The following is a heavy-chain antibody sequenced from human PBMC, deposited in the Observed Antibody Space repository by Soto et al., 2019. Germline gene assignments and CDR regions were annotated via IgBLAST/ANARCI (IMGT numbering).Heavy chain of an antibody. J-gene: IGHJ3*02. Sequence: QSGGSLRLSCAASGFSFTNFEMNWVRQAPGKGLEWVAYISAHSGNTIYYADSVRGRFTISRDNAKNSLYLQMNSLRAEDTSVYYCARDRWTSGWYPAAFDIWGQGTVVTVSS. CDR1: GFSFTNFE. V-gene: IGHV3-48*03. D-gene: IGHD6-19*01. CDR3: ARDRWTSGWYPAAFDI. CDR2: ISAHSGNTI.